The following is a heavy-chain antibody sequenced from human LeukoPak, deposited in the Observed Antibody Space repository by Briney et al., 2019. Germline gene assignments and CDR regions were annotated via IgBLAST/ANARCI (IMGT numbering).Heavy chain of an antibody. J-gene: IGHJ4*02. CDR2: INHSGST. CDR3: ATLMTTVTTSGYYFDY. Sequence: SETLSLTCAVYGGSFSGYYWSWIRQPPGKGLEWIGVINHSGSTNYNPSLKSRVTISVDTSKNQFSLKLSSVTAADTAVYYCATLMTTVTTSGYYFDYWGQGTLVTVSS. V-gene: IGHV4-34*01. D-gene: IGHD4-17*01. CDR1: GGSFSGYY.